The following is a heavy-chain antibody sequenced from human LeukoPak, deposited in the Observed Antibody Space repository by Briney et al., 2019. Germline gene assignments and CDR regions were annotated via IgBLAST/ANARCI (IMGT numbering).Heavy chain of an antibody. D-gene: IGHD1-26*01. Sequence: PSETLSLTCTVSGGSISSSGYYWGWIRQPPGKGLEWIASIYYSGSTYYNPSLKSRITISVDTSKNQLSLKLSSLTAADTAVYYCARHEYSGSYYGLSWFDPWGQGTLVTVSS. V-gene: IGHV4-39*01. J-gene: IGHJ5*02. CDR3: ARHEYSGSYYGLSWFDP. CDR1: GGSISSSGYY. CDR2: IYYSGST.